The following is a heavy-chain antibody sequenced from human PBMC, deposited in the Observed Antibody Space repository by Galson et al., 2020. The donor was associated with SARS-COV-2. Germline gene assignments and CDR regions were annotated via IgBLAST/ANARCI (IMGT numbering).Heavy chain of an antibody. J-gene: IGHJ6*01. CDR3: ARRSASAPTLFPLVSCENSPSDTTGYY. CDR2: IIPIFGTA. CDR1: GGTFSSYA. Sequence: ASVKVSCKASGGTFSSYAISWVRQAPGQGLEWMGGIIPIFGTANYAQKFQGRVTITTDESTSTAYMELSSLRSEDTAVYYCARRSASAPTLFPLVSCENSPSDTTGYY. V-gene: IGHV1-69*05. D-gene: IGHD3-3*01.